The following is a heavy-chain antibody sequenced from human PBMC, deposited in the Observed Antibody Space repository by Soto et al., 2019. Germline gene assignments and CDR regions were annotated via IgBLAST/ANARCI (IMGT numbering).Heavy chain of an antibody. CDR3: ARDGVLLLGEFDY. D-gene: IGHD3-10*01. V-gene: IGHV3-30*19. CDR2: ISYDGSNK. J-gene: IGHJ4*02. CDR1: GFTFSSYG. Sequence: QVQLVESGGGVVQVGRSLSLSCAASGFTFSSYGMHWVRQAPGKGLEWVAVISYDGSNKYYADSVKGRFTISRDNSKNTLYLQMNSLRAEDTAVYYCARDGVLLLGEFDYWGQGTLVTVSS.